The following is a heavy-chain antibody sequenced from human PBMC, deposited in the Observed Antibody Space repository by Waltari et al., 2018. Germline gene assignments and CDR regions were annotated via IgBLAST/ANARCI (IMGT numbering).Heavy chain of an antibody. D-gene: IGHD3-3*01. CDR3: ARDPSGYYTGWFDP. V-gene: IGHV1-2*01. Sequence: QVQLVQSGAEVKKPGASVKVSCKASGYTFTGYYMHWVRQAPGQGLEWMGWINPNSGGTNYAQKFQGRVTSTRDTSISTAYMELSRLRSDDTAVYFCARDPSGYYTGWFDPWGQGTLVTVSS. J-gene: IGHJ5*02. CDR1: GYTFTGYY. CDR2: INPNSGGT.